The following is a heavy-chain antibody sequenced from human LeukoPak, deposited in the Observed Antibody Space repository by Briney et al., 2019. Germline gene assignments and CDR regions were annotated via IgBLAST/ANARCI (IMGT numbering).Heavy chain of an antibody. CDR2: INHSGST. D-gene: IGHD1-26*01. Sequence: SETLSLTCAVYGGFFSGYYWSWIRQPPGKGLEWIGEINHSGSTNYNPSLKSRVTISVDTSKNQFSLKLSSVTAADTAVYYCARIGWELPFDPWGQGTLVTVSS. V-gene: IGHV4-34*01. CDR1: GGFFSGYY. J-gene: IGHJ5*02. CDR3: ARIGWELPFDP.